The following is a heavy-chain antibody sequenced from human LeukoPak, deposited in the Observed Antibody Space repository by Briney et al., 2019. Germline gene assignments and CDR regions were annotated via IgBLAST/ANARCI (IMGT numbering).Heavy chain of an antibody. J-gene: IGHJ4*02. V-gene: IGHV1-46*01. Sequence: ASVKVSCKASGYTFTSYYMHWVRQAPGQGLEWMGIINPSGGSTSYAQKFQGRVTMTRDMSTSTVYMELSSLRSEDTAVYYCARESIAAAGEARKAPALDYWGQGTLVTVSS. CDR1: GYTFTSYY. CDR3: ARESIAAAGEARKAPALDY. CDR2: INPSGGST. D-gene: IGHD6-13*01.